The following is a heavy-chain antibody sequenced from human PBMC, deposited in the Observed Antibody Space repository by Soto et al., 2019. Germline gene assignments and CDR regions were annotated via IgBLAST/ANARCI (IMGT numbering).Heavy chain of an antibody. CDR2: IYPGDSHT. CDR3: ARRGVQDAFDI. V-gene: IGHV5-51*01. Sequence: PGESLKISCKGSGYSFTSYWIGWVRQMPGKGLGWMGIIYPGDSHTRYSPSFQGQVTISADKSINTAYLQWSSLKASDTAIYYCARRGVQDAFDIWGQGTMVTVSS. J-gene: IGHJ3*02. CDR1: GYSFTSYW. D-gene: IGHD1-1*01.